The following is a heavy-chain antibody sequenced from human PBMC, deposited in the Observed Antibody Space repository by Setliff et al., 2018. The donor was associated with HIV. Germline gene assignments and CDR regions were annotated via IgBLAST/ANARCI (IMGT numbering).Heavy chain of an antibody. V-gene: IGHV4-34*01. J-gene: IGHJ4*02. Sequence: SETLSLTCAVYGGSFSGYYWSWIRQPPGKGLEWIGEINHSGSTNYNPSLKSRVTISVDTSKNQFTLKLSSVTAADTAVYYCAREGTFIVGAAEYFDYWGQGTLVTVSS. CDR1: GGSFSGYY. CDR3: AREGTFIVGAAEYFDY. CDR2: INHSGST. D-gene: IGHD1-26*01.